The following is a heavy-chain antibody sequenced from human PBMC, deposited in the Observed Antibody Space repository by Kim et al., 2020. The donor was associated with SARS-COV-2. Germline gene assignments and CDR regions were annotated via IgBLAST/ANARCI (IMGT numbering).Heavy chain of an antibody. CDR3: ARDFFGITMVQGVIIPPADYYYGMDV. Sequence: GGSLRLSCAASGFTVSSNYMSWVRQAPGKGLEWVSVIYSGGSTYYADSVKGRFTISRDNSKNTLYLQMNSLRAEDTAVYYCARDFFGITMVQGVIIPPADYYYGMDVWGQGTTVTVSS. J-gene: IGHJ6*02. D-gene: IGHD3-10*01. CDR1: GFTVSSNY. CDR2: IYSGGST. V-gene: IGHV3-66*01.